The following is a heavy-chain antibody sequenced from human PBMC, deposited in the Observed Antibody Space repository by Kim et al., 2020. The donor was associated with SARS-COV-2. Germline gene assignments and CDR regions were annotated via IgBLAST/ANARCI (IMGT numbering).Heavy chain of an antibody. CDR2: ISGSGGST. CDR1: GFTFSSYA. Sequence: GGSLRLSCAASGFTFSSYAMSWVRQAPGKGLEWVSAISGSGGSTYYADSVKGRFTISRDNSKNTLYLQMNSLRAEDTAVYYCAKSYHSSGWYNDHPPPYYYYGMDVWGQGTTVTVSS. J-gene: IGHJ6*02. CDR3: AKSYHSSGWYNDHPPPYYYYGMDV. D-gene: IGHD6-19*01. V-gene: IGHV3-23*01.